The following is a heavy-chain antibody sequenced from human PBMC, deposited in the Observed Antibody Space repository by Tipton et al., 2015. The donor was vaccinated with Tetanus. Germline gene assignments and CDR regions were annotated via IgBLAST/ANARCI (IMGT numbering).Heavy chain of an antibody. Sequence: TLSLTCTVSGGSINDYYWGWIRQPPGMGLEWIGHISHSGSASYNPSLKSRVTISLDTAKNQFSLTLRSVTAADTAVYYCARSYGYSVLFRLDYWGQGALVTVSS. CDR3: ARSYGYSVLFRLDY. J-gene: IGHJ4*02. D-gene: IGHD4-17*01. CDR2: ISHSGSA. V-gene: IGHV4-59*01. CDR1: GGSINDYY.